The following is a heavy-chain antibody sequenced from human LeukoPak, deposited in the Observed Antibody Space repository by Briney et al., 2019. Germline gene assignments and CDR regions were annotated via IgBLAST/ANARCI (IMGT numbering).Heavy chain of an antibody. D-gene: IGHD4-11*01. CDR3: ARVRGYDYNNYRSYYFDY. CDR2: ISYDGGNK. CDR1: GFTFSSYT. J-gene: IGHJ4*02. Sequence: GGSLRLSCAASGFTFSSYTLHWVRQAPCKGLEWVALISYDGGNKYYADSVKGRFTISRDNYKNTLYLQMNNLRAEDTAVYYCARVRGYDYNNYRSYYFDYWGQGTLVTVSS. V-gene: IGHV3-30-3*01.